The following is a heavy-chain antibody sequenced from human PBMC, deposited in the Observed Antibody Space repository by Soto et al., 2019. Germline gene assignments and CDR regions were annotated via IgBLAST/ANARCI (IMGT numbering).Heavy chain of an antibody. V-gene: IGHV1-8*01. CDR1: GYTFTSYD. D-gene: IGHD3-16*01. Sequence: QVQLVQSGAEVKKPGASVKVSCKASGYTFTSYDINWVRQATGQGLEWMGWMNPHSGNTGYEQKYQGRVTMTRNTTINTAYISMSSLRSEDPAVYYWAIEGVRGMDVWGQGTTVTVSS. CDR3: AIEGVRGMDV. CDR2: MNPHSGNT. J-gene: IGHJ6*02.